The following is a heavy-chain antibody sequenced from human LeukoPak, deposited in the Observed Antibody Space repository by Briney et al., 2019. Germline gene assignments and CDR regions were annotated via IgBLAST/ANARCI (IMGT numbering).Heavy chain of an antibody. CDR3: SRGEWELRN. J-gene: IGHJ4*02. CDR1: GFTSGDYA. Sequence: GGSLRLSCTASGFTSGDYAISWVRQAPGKGLEWVCFTRNKGYRRTTEYAASGKGRFTISRDDSKSVDYLQLISLKTEDTAVYYGSRGEWELRNWGQGTLVTVSS. D-gene: IGHD1-26*01. CDR2: TRNKGYRRTT. V-gene: IGHV3-49*04.